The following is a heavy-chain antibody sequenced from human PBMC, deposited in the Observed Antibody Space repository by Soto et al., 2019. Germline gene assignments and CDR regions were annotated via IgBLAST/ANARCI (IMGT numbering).Heavy chain of an antibody. CDR2: MNPNSGNT. CDR1: GYTFTSYD. D-gene: IGHD6-6*01. V-gene: IGHV1-8*01. J-gene: IGHJ6*02. CDR3: ARGGSSSYLYYYYYGMDV. Sequence: QVQLVQSGAEVKKPGASVKVSCKASGYTFTSYDINWVRQATGQGLEWIGWMNPNSGNTGYAQKFQGRVTMTRNTSISTAYMELSSLRSEDTAVYYCARGGSSSYLYYYYYGMDVWGQGTTVTVSS.